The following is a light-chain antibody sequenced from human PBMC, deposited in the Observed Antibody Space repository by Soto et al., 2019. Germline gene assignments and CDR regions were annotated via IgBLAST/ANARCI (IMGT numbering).Light chain of an antibody. CDR3: SSYTSSSTPYV. V-gene: IGLV2-14*01. Sequence: QSALTQPASVSGSPGQSITISCTGTSSDVGGYNYFSWYQQHPGKAPKLMIYEVSNRPSGVSNRFSGSKAGNTASLTISELQAADEADDYCSSYTSSSTPYVFGTGTKVTVL. CDR1: SSDVGGYNY. J-gene: IGLJ1*01. CDR2: EVS.